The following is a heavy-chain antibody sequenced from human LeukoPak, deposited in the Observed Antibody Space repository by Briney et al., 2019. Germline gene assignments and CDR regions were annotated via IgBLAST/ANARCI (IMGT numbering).Heavy chain of an antibody. Sequence: SETLSLTCTVSGGSISSYYWSWIRQPPGKGLEWMGYIYYSGSTNYNPSLKSRVTISVHTSKNQFSLKLSSVTAADTAVYYCARATTYYFDYWGQGTLVTVSS. CDR2: IYYSGST. J-gene: IGHJ4*02. CDR1: GGSISSYY. CDR3: ARATTYYFDY. D-gene: IGHD1-14*01. V-gene: IGHV4-59*01.